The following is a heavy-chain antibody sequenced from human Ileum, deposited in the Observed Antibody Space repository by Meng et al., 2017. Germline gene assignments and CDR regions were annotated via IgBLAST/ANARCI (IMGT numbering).Heavy chain of an antibody. J-gene: IGHJ4*02. CDR2: IDHLGIA. V-gene: IGHV4-4*03. D-gene: IGHD4-23*01. Sequence: GPGLVTAQETLFLTRLCFVASMIVVSFWSVVRQSPGKGLEWIGQIDHLGIAYYKPSLKSRVTMSIDQSKSQFSLRLTSVSAADTAVYYCARHGGYYEDFWGQGTLVTVSS. CDR3: ARHGGYYEDF. CDR1: VASMIVVSF.